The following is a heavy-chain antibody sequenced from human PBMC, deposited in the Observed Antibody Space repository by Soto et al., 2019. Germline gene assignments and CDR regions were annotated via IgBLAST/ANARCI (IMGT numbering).Heavy chain of an antibody. D-gene: IGHD3-10*01. CDR3: AGMVRGVIVYYYGMDV. CDR1: GGSFSGYY. Sequence: SETLSLTCAVYGGSFSGYYWSWLRQPPGKGLEWIGEINHSGSTNYNPSLKSRVTISVDTSKNQFSLKLSSVTAADTAVYYCAGMVRGVIVYYYGMDVWGQGTTVTVSS. J-gene: IGHJ6*02. CDR2: INHSGST. V-gene: IGHV4-34*01.